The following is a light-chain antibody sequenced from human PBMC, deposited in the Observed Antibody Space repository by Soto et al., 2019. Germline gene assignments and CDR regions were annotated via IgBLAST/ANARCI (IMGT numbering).Light chain of an antibody. Sequence: QSVLTQPPSVSAAPGQKVTISCSGSTSNIGNDFVSWYQHLPGSAPKLVIFDSSKRPSGIPDRLSASKSGTSATLGITGLQTGDEADYYCGTWDSSLSAYVFGTGTKLTVL. V-gene: IGLV1-51*01. CDR3: GTWDSSLSAYV. CDR1: TSNIGNDF. CDR2: DSS. J-gene: IGLJ1*01.